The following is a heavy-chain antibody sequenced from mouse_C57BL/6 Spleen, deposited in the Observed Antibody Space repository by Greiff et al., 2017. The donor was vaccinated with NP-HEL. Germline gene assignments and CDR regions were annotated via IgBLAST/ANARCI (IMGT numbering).Heavy chain of an antibody. V-gene: IGHV3-6*01. CDR3: AREEGNYYGRDAMDY. D-gene: IGHD1-1*01. J-gene: IGHJ4*01. Sequence: DVQLQESGPGLVKPSQSLSLTCSVTGYSITSGYYWNWIRQFPGNKLEWMGYISYDGSNNYNPSLKNRISITRDTSKNQFFLKLNSVTTEDTATYYCAREEGNYYGRDAMDYWGQGTSVTVSS. CDR2: ISYDGSN. CDR1: GYSITSGYY.